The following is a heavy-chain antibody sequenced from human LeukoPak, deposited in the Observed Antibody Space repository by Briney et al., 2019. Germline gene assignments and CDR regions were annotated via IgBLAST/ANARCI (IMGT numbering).Heavy chain of an antibody. V-gene: IGHV4-39*01. CDR1: LGSISRVY. J-gene: IGHJ4*02. D-gene: IGHD4-17*01. CDR2: IYYSGST. Sequence: SETLSLTCTVSLGSISRVYWGWIRQPPGKGLEWLGSIYYSGSTYYNPSLKSRVTMSVDTSNNQFSLKLTSVTAADTAVYYCARLHLGDLDYWGQGTLVTVSS. CDR3: ARLHLGDLDY.